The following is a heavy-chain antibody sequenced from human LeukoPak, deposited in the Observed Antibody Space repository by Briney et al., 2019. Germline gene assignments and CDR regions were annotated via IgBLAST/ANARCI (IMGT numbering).Heavy chain of an antibody. D-gene: IGHD3-22*01. J-gene: IGHJ4*02. CDR1: GYTFTSYG. Sequence: SVKVSCKTSGYTFTSYGISWVRQAPGQGLEWMGGIIPIFGTANYAQKFQGRVTITADESTSTAYMELSSLRSEDTAVYYCARVGAPESYYYDSSGYYYGPYYFDYWGQGTLVTVSS. CDR2: IIPIFGTA. CDR3: ARVGAPESYYYDSSGYYYGPYYFDY. V-gene: IGHV1-69*13.